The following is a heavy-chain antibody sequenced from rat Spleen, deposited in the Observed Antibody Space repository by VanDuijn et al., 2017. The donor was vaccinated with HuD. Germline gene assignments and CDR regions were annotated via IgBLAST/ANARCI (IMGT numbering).Heavy chain of an antibody. D-gene: IGHD3-7*01. CDR3: ASGSAMFDY. CDR2: ISISGGST. J-gene: IGHJ2*01. V-gene: IGHV5-25*01. CDR1: GFTFSNYD. Sequence: EVQLVESGGGLVQPGRSLKLSCAASGFTFSNYDMAWVRQAPTKGLGWVASISISGGSTYYRDSVKGRFTVSRDNAKSTLYLQMDSLRSEDTATYYCASGSAMFDYWGQGVMVTVSS.